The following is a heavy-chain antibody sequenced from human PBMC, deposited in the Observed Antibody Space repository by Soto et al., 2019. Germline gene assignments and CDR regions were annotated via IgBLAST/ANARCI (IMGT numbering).Heavy chain of an antibody. J-gene: IGHJ4*02. CDR3: ALAMLRGIIVFDY. V-gene: IGHV1-3*01. D-gene: IGHD3-10*01. Sequence: QVQLVQSGAEVKKPGASVKVSCKTSGYTFSNYPVRWVRQAPGQRLEWMGWINAGNGDTKYSQKFQGGVTITRDTSASTAYMEVSSLRSEDTAVYYCALAMLRGIIVFDYWGQGTLVTVSS. CDR2: INAGNGDT. CDR1: GYTFSNYP.